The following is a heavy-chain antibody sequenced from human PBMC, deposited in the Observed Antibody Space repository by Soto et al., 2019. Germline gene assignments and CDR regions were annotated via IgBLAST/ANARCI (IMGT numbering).Heavy chain of an antibody. J-gene: IGHJ4*02. V-gene: IGHV3-23*01. CDR3: ANAEHPRRSIGFDY. D-gene: IGHD3-16*02. CDR1: GFTFASYV. Sequence: LRLSCAGSGFTFASYVMTWVRQAPGKGLEWVSSISATGGSTYYAGSVKGRFTISRDNSKNTLYLQMNSLRAEDTAIYYCANAEHPRRSIGFDYWGQGTLVTVSS. CDR2: ISATGGST.